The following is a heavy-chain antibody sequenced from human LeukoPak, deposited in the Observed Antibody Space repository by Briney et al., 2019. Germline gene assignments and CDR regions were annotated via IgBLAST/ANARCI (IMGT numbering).Heavy chain of an antibody. Sequence: SETLSLTCAVYGGSFSGYYWSWIRQPPGKGLEWIGEINHSGSTNYNPSLKSRVTISVDTSKNQFSLKLSSVTAADTAVYYCASDIVVVPAAIGVFDYWGQGTLVTVSS. CDR2: INHSGST. CDR1: GGSFSGYY. J-gene: IGHJ4*02. D-gene: IGHD2-2*02. CDR3: ASDIVVVPAAIGVFDY. V-gene: IGHV4-34*01.